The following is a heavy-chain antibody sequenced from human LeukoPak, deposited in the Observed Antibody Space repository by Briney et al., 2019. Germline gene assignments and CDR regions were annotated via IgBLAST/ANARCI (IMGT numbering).Heavy chain of an antibody. CDR1: GYTFTDYY. J-gene: IGHJ1*01. CDR3: ARRGLQLYGDSSKYFQH. D-gene: IGHD4-17*01. Sequence: ASVKVSCKASGYTFTDYYMHWVRQAPGQGLEWMGWINPNSGGTNYAQKFQGRVTMTRDTSISTAYMELSRLRSDDTAVYYCARRGLQLYGDSSKYFQHWGQGTLVTVSS. V-gene: IGHV1-2*02. CDR2: INPNSGGT.